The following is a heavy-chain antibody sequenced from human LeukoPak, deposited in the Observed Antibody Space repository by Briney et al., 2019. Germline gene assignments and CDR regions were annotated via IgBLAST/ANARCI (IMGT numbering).Heavy chain of an antibody. CDR2: IFHSGST. Sequence: SETVSLTCTVSGGSISSFYWSWIRQPPGKGLEWIGYIFHSGSTNYNPSLKSRGTMSVATSKNQFSLKLSSVTAADTAVYYCARHTPVPLPSGFYSEMDVWGQGTTVT. CDR1: GGSISSFY. J-gene: IGHJ6*02. V-gene: IGHV4-59*08. CDR3: ARHTPVPLPSGFYSEMDV. D-gene: IGHD2-15*01.